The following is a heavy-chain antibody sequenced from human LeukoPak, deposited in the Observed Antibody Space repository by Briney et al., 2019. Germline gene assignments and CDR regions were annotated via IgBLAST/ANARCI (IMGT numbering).Heavy chain of an antibody. Sequence: GGSLRLSCAASGFTFSSYAMGWVRRAPGKGLECVSAISGSGGSTYNAGSVKGRFTISRDNSKNTLYLQMNSLRAEDTAVYYCARATHPITIFGVVSDYFQHWGQGTLVTVSS. V-gene: IGHV3-23*01. D-gene: IGHD3-3*01. J-gene: IGHJ1*01. CDR2: ISGSGGST. CDR3: ARATHPITIFGVVSDYFQH. CDR1: GFTFSSYA.